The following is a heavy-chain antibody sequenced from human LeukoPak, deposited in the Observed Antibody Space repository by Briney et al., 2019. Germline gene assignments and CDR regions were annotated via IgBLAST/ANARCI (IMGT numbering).Heavy chain of an antibody. CDR1: GGSISSYY. CDR2: IYTSGST. Sequence: PSETLSLTCTLSGGSISSYYWSWIRQPAGKGLEWIGRIYTSGSTNYNPSLKSRVTMSVDTSKNQFSLKLSSVTAADTAVYYCAREGRFLEWFEADYYYYYMDVWGKGTTVTVSS. CDR3: AREGRFLEWFEADYYYYYMDV. V-gene: IGHV4-4*07. D-gene: IGHD3-3*01. J-gene: IGHJ6*03.